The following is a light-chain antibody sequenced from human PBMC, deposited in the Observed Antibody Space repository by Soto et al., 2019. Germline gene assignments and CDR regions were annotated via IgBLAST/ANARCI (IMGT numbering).Light chain of an antibody. CDR3: QQAYSTPWT. V-gene: IGKV1-39*01. J-gene: IGKJ1*01. CDR1: QSISTY. CDR2: ATS. Sequence: DIQMTQSPSSLCASFGDRVTITCRASQSISTYLHWYQQKPGTAPKLLIYATSNLQSGVPSRFSGSGSGTDFTLTVNSLQPEDFATYYCQQAYSTPWTFGQGTKVDIK.